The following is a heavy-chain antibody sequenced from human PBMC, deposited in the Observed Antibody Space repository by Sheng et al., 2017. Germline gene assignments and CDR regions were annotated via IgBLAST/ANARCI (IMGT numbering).Heavy chain of an antibody. D-gene: IGHD3-10*01. CDR1: GGSFSGYY. CDR3: ARGVYSSYGSGSYYKFDY. J-gene: IGHJ4*02. Sequence: QVQLQQWGAGLLKPSETLSLTCAVYGGSFSGYYWSWIRQPPGKGLEWIGEINHSGSTNYNPSLKSRVTISVDTSKNQFSLKLSSVTAADTAVYYCARGVYSSYGSGSYYKFDYWGQGTLVTVSS. V-gene: IGHV4-34*01. CDR2: INHSGST.